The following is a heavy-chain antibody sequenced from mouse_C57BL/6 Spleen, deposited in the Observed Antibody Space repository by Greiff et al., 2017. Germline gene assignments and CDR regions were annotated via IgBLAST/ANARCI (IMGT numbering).Heavy chain of an antibody. J-gene: IGHJ3*01. V-gene: IGHV1-18*01. CDR1: GYTFTDYN. CDR3: ARGGNYQAWFAY. D-gene: IGHD2-1*01. Sequence: VQLQQSGPELVKPGASVKLPCKASGYTFTDYNMDWVKQSHGKSLEWIGDINPNNGGTIYNQKFKGKATLTVDKSSSTAYMELRSLTSEDTAVYYCARGGNYQAWFAYWGQGTLVTVSA. CDR2: INPNNGGT.